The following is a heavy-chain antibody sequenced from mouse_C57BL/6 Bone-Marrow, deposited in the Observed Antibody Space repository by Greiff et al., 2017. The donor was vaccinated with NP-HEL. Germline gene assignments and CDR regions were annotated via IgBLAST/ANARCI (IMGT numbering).Heavy chain of an antibody. V-gene: IGHV1-81*01. J-gene: IGHJ3*01. CDR1: GYTFTSYG. CDR3: ARRKHYYGSSGFAY. Sequence: LQESGAELARPGASVKLSCKASGYTFTSYGISWVKQRTGQGLEWIGEIYPRSGNTYYTEKFKGKATLTVDKSSSTAYMELRSLTSEDSAVYFVARRKHYYGSSGFAYWGQGTLVTVSA. D-gene: IGHD1-1*01. CDR2: IYPRSGNT.